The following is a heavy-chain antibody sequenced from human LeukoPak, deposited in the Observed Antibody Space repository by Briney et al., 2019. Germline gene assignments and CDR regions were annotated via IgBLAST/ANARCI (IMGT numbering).Heavy chain of an antibody. CDR1: GFTFSSYG. V-gene: IGHV3-33*01. Sequence: PGGSLRLSCAASGFTFSSYGMHWVRQAPGKGLEWVAVIWYDGSNKYYADSVKGRFTISRDNSKNTLYLQMNSLRAEDTAVYYCARDGTLGSGWFGYYYGMDVWGQGTTVTVSS. CDR2: IWYDGSNK. D-gene: IGHD6-19*01. J-gene: IGHJ6*02. CDR3: ARDGTLGSGWFGYYYGMDV.